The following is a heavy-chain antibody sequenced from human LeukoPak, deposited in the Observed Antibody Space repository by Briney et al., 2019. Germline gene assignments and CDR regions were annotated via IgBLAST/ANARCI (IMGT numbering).Heavy chain of an antibody. D-gene: IGHD2-15*01. CDR2: INPNSGGT. Sequence: ASVKVSCKASGYTFTGYYMHWVRQAPGQGLEWIGWINPNSGGTNYAQKFQGRVTMTRDTSITTAYMELSRLRSDDTAVYYCARVARYCSGGSCYARDGTMIVVVPYFDYWGQGTLVTVSS. CDR1: GYTFTGYY. V-gene: IGHV1-2*02. J-gene: IGHJ4*02. CDR3: ARVARYCSGGSCYARDGTMIVVVPYFDY.